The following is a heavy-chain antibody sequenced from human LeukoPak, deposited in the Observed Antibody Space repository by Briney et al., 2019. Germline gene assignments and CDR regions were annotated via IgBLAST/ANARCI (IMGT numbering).Heavy chain of an antibody. CDR2: VCTSDSDT. V-gene: IGHV5-51*01. Sequence: GESLKIFCKGSGYNFAGYWITRVRQMPAKGLEWMVIVCTSDSDTRYSPPCQGQITISADKSINTAYLQWSSLKASDTAMYYCARIKAYCGGLCPLLYKYWGQGTLVTVSS. J-gene: IGHJ4*02. CDR3: ARIKAYCGGLCPLLYKY. D-gene: IGHD2-21*01. CDR1: GYNFAGYW.